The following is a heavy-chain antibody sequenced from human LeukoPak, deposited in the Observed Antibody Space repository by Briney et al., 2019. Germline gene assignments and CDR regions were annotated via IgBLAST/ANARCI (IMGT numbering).Heavy chain of an antibody. J-gene: IGHJ3*02. CDR1: GYTFTSYY. V-gene: IGHV1-46*01. CDR2: LNPSGGST. Sequence: ASVKVSCKASGYTFTSYYMHWVRQAPGQGLEWMGILNPSGGSTSYAQKFQGRVTMTRDTSTSTVYMELSSLRSEDTAVYYCARGAGITIFGVVIILRAFDIWGQGTMVTVSS. D-gene: IGHD3-3*01. CDR3: ARGAGITIFGVVIILRAFDI.